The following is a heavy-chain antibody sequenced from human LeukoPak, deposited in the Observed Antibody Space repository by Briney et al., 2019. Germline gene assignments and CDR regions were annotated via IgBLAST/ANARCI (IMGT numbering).Heavy chain of an antibody. J-gene: IGHJ5*02. V-gene: IGHV3-33*01. CDR3: ARSGMVRGFDP. D-gene: IGHD3-10*01. Sequence: GGSLRLSCAASGFTFSSYGMHWVRQAPGKGLEWVAVIWYDGSNKYYVDSVKGRFTTSRDNSKNTLYLQMNSLRAEDTAVYYCARSGMVRGFDPWGQGTLVTVSS. CDR1: GFTFSSYG. CDR2: IWYDGSNK.